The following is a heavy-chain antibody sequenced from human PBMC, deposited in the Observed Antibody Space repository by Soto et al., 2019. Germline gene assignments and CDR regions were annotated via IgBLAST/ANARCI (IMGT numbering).Heavy chain of an antibody. V-gene: IGHV3-48*02. D-gene: IGHD2-15*01. J-gene: IGHJ6*02. Sequence: EVQLVESGGGLVQPGGSLRLSCAASGFTFSSYSLNWVRQAPGKGLEWISYISSSSSTIYYAGSVKGRFTISRDNAKYSLSLQMTSLRDEDTAVYYCARDRSGPYYGLDVWGQGTTVTVSS. CDR3: ARDRSGPYYGLDV. CDR1: GFTFSSYS. CDR2: ISSSSSTI.